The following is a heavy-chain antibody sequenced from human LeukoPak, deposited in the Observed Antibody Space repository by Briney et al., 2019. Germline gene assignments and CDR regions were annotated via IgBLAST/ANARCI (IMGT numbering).Heavy chain of an antibody. D-gene: IGHD3-10*02. V-gene: IGHV4-30-4*01. CDR2: IYYSVST. J-gene: IGHJ4*02. CDR3: ARDDVFVDY. CDR1: GGSISSGDYY. Sequence: SETLSLTCTVSGGSISSGDYYWSWIRQPPGKGLEWVGYIYYSVSTYYNPSLKSRVTRSVHTSKKQSSLKLSSVTAAATAVYYRARDDVFVDYWGQGTLVTVSP.